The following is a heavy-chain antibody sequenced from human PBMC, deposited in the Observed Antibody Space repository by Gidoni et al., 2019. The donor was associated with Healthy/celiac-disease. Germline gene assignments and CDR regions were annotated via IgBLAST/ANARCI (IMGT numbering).Heavy chain of an antibody. D-gene: IGHD3-3*01. CDR3: ARASSLEWPNPIDY. V-gene: IGHV3-30-3*01. J-gene: IGHJ4*02. CDR2: ISYDGSNK. CDR1: GFTSRSYA. Sequence: QVQLVETGGGVVPPGRSLRLSCAASGFTSRSYAMHWVRQAPGKGLEWVAVISYDGSNKYYADSVKGRFTISRDNSKNTLYLQMNSLRAEDTAVYYCARASSLEWPNPIDYWGQGTLVTVSS.